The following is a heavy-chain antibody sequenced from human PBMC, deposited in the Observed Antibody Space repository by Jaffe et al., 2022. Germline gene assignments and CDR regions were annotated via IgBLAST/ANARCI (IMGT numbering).Heavy chain of an antibody. Sequence: QVQLVQSGAEVKKPGSSVKVSCKASGGTFSSYTISWVRQAPGQGLEWMGRIIPILGIANYAQKFQGRVTITADKSTSTAYMELSSLRSEDTAVYYCARGVRYYDSSGQKSYFDYWGQGTLVTVSS. V-gene: IGHV1-69*02. CDR2: IIPILGIA. CDR1: GGTFSSYT. D-gene: IGHD3-22*01. CDR3: ARGVRYYDSSGQKSYFDY. J-gene: IGHJ4*02.